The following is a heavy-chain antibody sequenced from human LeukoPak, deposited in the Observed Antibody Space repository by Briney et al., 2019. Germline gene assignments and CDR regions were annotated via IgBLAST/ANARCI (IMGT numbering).Heavy chain of an antibody. CDR1: GGSFSTTSYY. J-gene: IGHJ5*02. Sequence: SETLSLTCIVSGGSFSTTSYYWAWIRQPPGKGLEWIRSIYYSGGTYYNPSLKSRVTISVDTSKNQFSLKLSSVTAADTAVYFCARRPGIAAVVPMFDPWGQGTLVTVSS. V-gene: IGHV4-39*01. D-gene: IGHD6-13*01. CDR3: ARRPGIAAVVPMFDP. CDR2: IYYSGGT.